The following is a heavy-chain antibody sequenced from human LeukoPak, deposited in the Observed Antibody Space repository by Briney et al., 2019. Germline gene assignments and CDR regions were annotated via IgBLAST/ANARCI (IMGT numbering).Heavy chain of an antibody. CDR2: IKQDGSNK. Sequence: GGSLRLSCAASGFTFSSYWMSWVRQAPGKGLEWVANIKQDGSNKYYADSVKGRFTISRDNSKNTLYLQMNSLRAEDTAVYYCANVAYSYNPFGAFDIWGQGTMVTVSS. V-gene: IGHV3-7*01. CDR3: ANVAYSYNPFGAFDI. J-gene: IGHJ3*02. D-gene: IGHD5-18*01. CDR1: GFTFSSYW.